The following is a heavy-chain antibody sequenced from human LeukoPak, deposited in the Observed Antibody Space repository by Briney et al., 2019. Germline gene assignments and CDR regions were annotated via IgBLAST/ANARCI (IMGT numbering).Heavy chain of an antibody. CDR2: INSGNGNT. J-gene: IGHJ4*02. CDR1: GYTFTSYA. V-gene: IGHV1-3*03. Sequence: ASVKVSCKASGYTFTSYAMHWVRQAPGQRREWMGWINSGNGNTKYSQEFQGRVTITRDTSASTSYMELSSLRSEDMAVYYCARDRGGSYSTTFDYWGQGALVTVSS. CDR3: ARDRGGSYSTTFDY. D-gene: IGHD1-26*01.